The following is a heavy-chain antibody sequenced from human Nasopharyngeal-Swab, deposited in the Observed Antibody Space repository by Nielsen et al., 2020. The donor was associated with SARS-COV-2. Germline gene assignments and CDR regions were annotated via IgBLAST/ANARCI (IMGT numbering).Heavy chain of an antibody. CDR3: AKDKQMATIAFDY. D-gene: IGHD5-24*01. J-gene: IGHJ4*02. CDR2: ISGSGGST. V-gene: IGHV3-23*01. CDR1: GFTVSSNY. Sequence: GGSLRLSCAASGFTVSSNYMSWVRQAPGKGLEWVSAISGSGGSTYYADSVKGRFTISRDNSKNTLYLQMNSLRAEDTAVYYCAKDKQMATIAFDYWGQGTLVTVSS.